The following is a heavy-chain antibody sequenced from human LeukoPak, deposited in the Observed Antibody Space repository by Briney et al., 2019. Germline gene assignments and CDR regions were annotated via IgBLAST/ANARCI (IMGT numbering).Heavy chain of an antibody. Sequence: GSGPTLVKPPQTLTLTGTFSGFGLGTRGVGVGWIRQPPGKALEWLSLIYWDDDKRYSPSLKSRLTITKDPSKNQVVLTITNMDPVDTATYYCARTYYDILTGYSGFDYWGQGTLVTVSS. J-gene: IGHJ4*02. CDR3: ARTYYDILTGYSGFDY. D-gene: IGHD3-9*01. CDR1: GFGLGTRGVG. CDR2: IYWDDDK. V-gene: IGHV2-5*02.